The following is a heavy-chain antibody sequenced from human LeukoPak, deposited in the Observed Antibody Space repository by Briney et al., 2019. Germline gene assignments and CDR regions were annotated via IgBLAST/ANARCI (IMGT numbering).Heavy chain of an antibody. V-gene: IGHV3-20*04. J-gene: IGHJ4*02. CDR1: GFTFDDYG. CDR3: ARKSYDFWSGYLIYYFDY. D-gene: IGHD3-3*01. Sequence: GGSLRLSCAASGFTFDDYGMSWVRQAPGKGLEWVSGINWNGGSTGYADSVKGRFTISRDNAKNSLYLQMNSLRAEDTALYYCARKSYDFWSGYLIYYFDYWGQGTLVTVSS. CDR2: INWNGGST.